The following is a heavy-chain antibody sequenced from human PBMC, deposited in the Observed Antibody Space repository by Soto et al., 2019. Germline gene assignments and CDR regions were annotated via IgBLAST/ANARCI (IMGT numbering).Heavy chain of an antibody. CDR2: ISGSGGST. V-gene: IGHV3-23*01. CDR3: ATSYGSGSYHSDFDY. Sequence: GGSLRLSCAASGFTFSSYAMSWVRQAPGKGLEWVSAISGSGGSTYYADSVKGRFTISRDNSKNTLYLQMNSLRAEDTAVYYCATSYGSGSYHSDFDYWGQGTLVTVSS. CDR1: GFTFSSYA. J-gene: IGHJ4*02. D-gene: IGHD3-10*01.